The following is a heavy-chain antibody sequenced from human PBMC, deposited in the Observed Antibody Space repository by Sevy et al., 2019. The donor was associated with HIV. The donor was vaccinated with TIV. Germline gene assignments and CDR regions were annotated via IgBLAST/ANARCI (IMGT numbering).Heavy chain of an antibody. D-gene: IGHD3-9*01. J-gene: IGHJ4*02. V-gene: IGHV1-2*02. CDR1: GYIFTDYY. CDR2: INPKSGGA. CDR3: ARAPQQVADDICDDSGAYYPFYYFDY. Sequence: ASVKVSCKPSGYIFTDYYIHWMRQAPGQGLEWIGYINPKSGGANSAQRFQGRVALTRDTSISAVSMELSRLNTDDTAVYYCARAPQQVADDICDDSGAYYPFYYFDYWGQGTLVTVSS.